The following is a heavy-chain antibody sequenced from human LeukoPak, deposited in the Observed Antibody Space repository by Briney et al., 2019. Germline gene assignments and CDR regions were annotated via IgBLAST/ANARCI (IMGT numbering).Heavy chain of an antibody. J-gene: IGHJ4*02. CDR2: ISAYNGNT. CDR1: GYTFTSYG. Sequence: ASVKVSCKASGYTFTSYGISWVRQAPGQGLEWMGWISAYNGNTNYAQKLQGRVTMTTDTSTSTAYMELSRLRSDDTAVYYCARDPDYDILTGLSDYWGQGTLVTVSS. V-gene: IGHV1-18*01. D-gene: IGHD3-9*01. CDR3: ARDPDYDILTGLSDY.